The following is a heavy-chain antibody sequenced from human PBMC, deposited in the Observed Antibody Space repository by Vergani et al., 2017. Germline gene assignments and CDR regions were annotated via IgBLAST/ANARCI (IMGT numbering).Heavy chain of an antibody. CDR1: GYTFSNYH. J-gene: IGHJ4*02. V-gene: IGHV1-46*03. Sequence: QVQVVQSGAEVKKSGASVKVSCKTSGYTFSNYHMHWVRQAPGQGLEWMGIINPSGGHTNYAQKFQGRVTMTRDTSTSTVYMELSSLRSEDTAIYYCARGDYGSLTGYRYWGQGTLVT. CDR3: ARGDYGSLTGYRY. D-gene: IGHD3-9*01. CDR2: INPSGGHT.